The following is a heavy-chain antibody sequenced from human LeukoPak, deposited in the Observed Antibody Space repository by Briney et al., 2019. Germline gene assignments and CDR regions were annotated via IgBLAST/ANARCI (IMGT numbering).Heavy chain of an antibody. D-gene: IGHD3-22*01. CDR2: MNPNSGNT. J-gene: IGHJ3*01. CDR3: ARGDYFDRAFDV. CDR1: GYTFTSYD. V-gene: IGHV1-8*01. Sequence: ASVKVSCKASGYTFTSYDINWVRQATGQGLEWMGWMNPNSGNTGYAQKFQGRVTMTRNTSISTAYMELSSLRSEDTAVYYCARGDYFDRAFDVWGQGTMVTVSS.